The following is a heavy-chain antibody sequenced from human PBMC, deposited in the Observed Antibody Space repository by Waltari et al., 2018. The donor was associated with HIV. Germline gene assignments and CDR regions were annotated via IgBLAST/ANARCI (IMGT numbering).Heavy chain of an antibody. CDR3: ARCETVVTPFINKYLGLDV. CDR1: GFTFSAYS. J-gene: IGHJ6*02. V-gene: IGHV3-48*01. CDR2: ISATGTTI. D-gene: IGHD2-15*01. Sequence: EVQLVESGGKLVQHGGSLRLLCLASGFTFSAYSMTWVRQVPGKGLEWVAYISATGTTIFYANSVKGRFTVSRDNVENSLYLDMSSLRAEDTGDYYRARCETVVTPFINKYLGLDVWGPGTTVTVSS.